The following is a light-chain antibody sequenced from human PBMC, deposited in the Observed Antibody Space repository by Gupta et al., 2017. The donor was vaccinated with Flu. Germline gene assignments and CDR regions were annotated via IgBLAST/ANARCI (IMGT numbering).Light chain of an antibody. J-gene: IGLJ3*02. CDR2: AKN. CDR1: SLRTNY. CDR3: NSRDTSGDHLV. Sequence: SSELTQDPAVSVALGQTVRITCQGDSLRTNYANWFQQKPGQAPLLVIFAKNRRPSGIPDRFSGSASGSTASLTITGAQAEDEADYHCNSRDTSGDHLVFGGGTKLTVL. V-gene: IGLV3-19*01.